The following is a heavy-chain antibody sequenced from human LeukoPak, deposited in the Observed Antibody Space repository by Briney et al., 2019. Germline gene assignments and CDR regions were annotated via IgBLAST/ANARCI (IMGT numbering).Heavy chain of an antibody. V-gene: IGHV3-30*02. CDR1: GFTFSSYG. CDR3: ASFDLLYYNYMDV. D-gene: IGHD3-9*01. CDR2: IRYDGSGK. J-gene: IGHJ6*03. Sequence: PGGSLRLSCAASGFTFSSYGMHWVRQAPGKGLEWVAFIRYDGSGKYYADSVKGRFTISRDNSKSTLYLQMNSLRVEDTAVYYCASFDLLYYNYMDVWGKGTTVTVSS.